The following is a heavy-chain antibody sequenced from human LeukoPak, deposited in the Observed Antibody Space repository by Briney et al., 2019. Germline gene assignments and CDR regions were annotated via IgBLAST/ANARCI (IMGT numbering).Heavy chain of an antibody. J-gene: IGHJ6*03. V-gene: IGHV1-69*13. D-gene: IGHD3-10*01. CDR3: ASYGSGSYTMGENYYYYYMDV. CDR2: IIPIFGTA. Sequence: GASVKVSCKASGGTFSSYAISWVRQAPGQGLECMGGIIPIFGTANYAQKFQGRGTITADEYTSTAYMELSSMRSEDTAVYYCASYGSGSYTMGENYYYYYMDVWGKGTTVTISS. CDR1: GGTFSSYA.